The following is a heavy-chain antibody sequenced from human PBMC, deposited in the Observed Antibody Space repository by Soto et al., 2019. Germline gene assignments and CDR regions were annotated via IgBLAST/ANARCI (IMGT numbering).Heavy chain of an antibody. CDR3: AKGYHDTLTGYYDDY. Sequence: GGSLRRSCAAAGFTFSDYYMNWIRQAPGNGLEWVSCISSSGNTIHYASSVKGRFTISRDNGKKSLYLQMNSLRAEDTAVYYCAKGYHDTLTGYYDDYWGQGTLVTVSS. J-gene: IGHJ4*02. V-gene: IGHV3-11*01. CDR1: GFTFSDYY. CDR2: ISSSGNTI. D-gene: IGHD3-9*01.